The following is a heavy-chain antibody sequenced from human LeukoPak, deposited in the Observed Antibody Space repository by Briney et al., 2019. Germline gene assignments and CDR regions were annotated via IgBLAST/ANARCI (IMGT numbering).Heavy chain of an antibody. D-gene: IGHD2-21*01. V-gene: IGHV3-66*02. J-gene: IGHJ4*02. Sequence: PGGSLRLSCAASGFTVSSNYMSWVRQAPGKGLEWVSVIYSGGSTYYADSVKGRFTISRDNSKNTLYLQMNSLRAEDTAVYYCARDRLRYGGDCRGLFDYWGQGTLVTVSS. CDR1: GFTVSSNY. CDR3: ARDRLRYGGDCRGLFDY. CDR2: IYSGGST.